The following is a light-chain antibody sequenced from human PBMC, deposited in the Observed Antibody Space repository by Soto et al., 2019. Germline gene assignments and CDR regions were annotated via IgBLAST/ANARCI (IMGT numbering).Light chain of an antibody. CDR3: SSYTRSSTRI. CDR2: EVS. V-gene: IGLV2-14*03. Sequence: QSALTQPASVSGSPGQSITISCTGTSSDVGGYNYVSWYQQHPEKAPKLLIYEVSSRPSGVSNRFSGSKSGNTASLTISDLQAEDEADYYCSSYTRSSTRIFGGGTKVTVL. J-gene: IGLJ2*01. CDR1: SSDVGGYNY.